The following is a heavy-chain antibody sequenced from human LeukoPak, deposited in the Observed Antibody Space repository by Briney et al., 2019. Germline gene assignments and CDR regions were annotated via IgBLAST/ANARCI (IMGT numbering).Heavy chain of an antibody. J-gene: IGHJ4*02. CDR1: RFTFSSYA. V-gene: IGHV3-23*01. Sequence: GGSLRLSCAASRFTFSSYAMTWVRQVPGKGLEWVSSMIISGGSTYYADSVKGRFTISRDNSKNTLYLQMNSLRVEDTALYFCARETKIDYWGQGALVTVSS. CDR3: ARETKIDY. CDR2: MIISGGST. D-gene: IGHD1-7*01.